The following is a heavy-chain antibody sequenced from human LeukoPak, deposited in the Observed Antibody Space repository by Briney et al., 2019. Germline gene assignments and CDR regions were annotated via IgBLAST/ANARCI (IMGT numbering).Heavy chain of an antibody. Sequence: GGSLRLSCAASGFTFDDYGMTWVRQAPGKGLEWVSGISWNGGSTGYADPVKGRFTISRDNAKNSLSLQMNSLRAEDTALYYCARAHCSSTSCPGDYWGQGTLVTVSS. V-gene: IGHV3-20*04. CDR1: GFTFDDYG. J-gene: IGHJ4*02. D-gene: IGHD2-2*01. CDR2: ISWNGGST. CDR3: ARAHCSSTSCPGDY.